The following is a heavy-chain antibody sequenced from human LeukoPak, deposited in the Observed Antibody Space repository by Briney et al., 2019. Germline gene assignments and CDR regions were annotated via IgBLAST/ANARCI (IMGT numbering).Heavy chain of an antibody. CDR1: GFTFSSYA. D-gene: IGHD2-15*01. V-gene: IGHV3-23*01. CDR3: AKDPQIFLGLYWFDP. CDR2: ISGIGGST. Sequence: PGGSLRLSCAASGFTFSSYAMSWVRQAPGKGLEWVSAISGIGGSTYYADSVKGRFTISRDNSKNTLYLQMNSLRAEDTAVYYCAKDPQIFLGLYWFDPWGQGTLVTVSS. J-gene: IGHJ5*02.